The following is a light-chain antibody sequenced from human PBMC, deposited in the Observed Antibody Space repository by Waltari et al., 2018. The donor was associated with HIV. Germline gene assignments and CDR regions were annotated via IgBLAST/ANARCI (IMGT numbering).Light chain of an antibody. CDR2: GAS. J-gene: IGKJ1*01. CDR3: QQYDTTPRT. V-gene: IGKV3-20*01. Sequence: EIVLTQSPGTLSLSPGERATLSCVASQSLSSNNLAWYQQKPGQAPRLLIYGASSRATGIPDRFSGSGSGTDFTLTISRLEPEDFAVYYCQQYDTTPRTFGQGTKVEIK. CDR1: QSLSSNN.